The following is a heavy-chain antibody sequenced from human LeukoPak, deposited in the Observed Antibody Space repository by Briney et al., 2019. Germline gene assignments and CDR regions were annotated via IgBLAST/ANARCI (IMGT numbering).Heavy chain of an antibody. J-gene: IGHJ4*02. CDR2: IHYTGST. Sequence: PSETLSLTCTVSGGSISGYYWSWIRQPPGKGLQFIGYIHYTGSTNYNPSLESRVTLSVDTSKNQFSLKLRSVTAADTAVYYCASLSKDTVVLPAAMAHYFDYWGQGTLVTVSS. D-gene: IGHD2-2*01. CDR3: ASLSKDTVVLPAAMAHYFDY. V-gene: IGHV4-59*08. CDR1: GGSISGYY.